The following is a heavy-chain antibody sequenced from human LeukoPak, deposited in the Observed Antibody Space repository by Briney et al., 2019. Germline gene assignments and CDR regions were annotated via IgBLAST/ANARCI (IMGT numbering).Heavy chain of an antibody. J-gene: IGHJ4*02. D-gene: IGHD2-21*02. V-gene: IGHV3-30*02. Sequence: GGSLRLSCAASGFTFSSYGMHWVRQAPGKGLEWVAFIRYDGSNKYYADSVKGRFTISRDNSKNTLYLQMNSLRAEDTAVYYCASGTVVVTAYFDYWGQGTLVTVSS. CDR3: ASGTVVVTAYFDY. CDR1: GFTFSSYG. CDR2: IRYDGSNK.